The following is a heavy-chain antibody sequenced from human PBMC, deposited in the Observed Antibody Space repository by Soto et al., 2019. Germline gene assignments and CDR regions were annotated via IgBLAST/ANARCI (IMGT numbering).Heavy chain of an antibody. D-gene: IGHD5-18*01. Sequence: QVQLVESGGGVVQPGRSLRLSCAASGFTFSTYAMHWVRQAPGKGLEWVAVISYDGTNKYYADSVRGRFTISRDNSKNPLFLQMNNLRAEDTAVYYCAKDGGGYNYGYVMLDKYYYGMDVWGQGTTVTVSS. CDR3: AKDGGGYNYGYVMLDKYYYGMDV. J-gene: IGHJ6*02. V-gene: IGHV3-30-3*01. CDR2: ISYDGTNK. CDR1: GFTFSTYA.